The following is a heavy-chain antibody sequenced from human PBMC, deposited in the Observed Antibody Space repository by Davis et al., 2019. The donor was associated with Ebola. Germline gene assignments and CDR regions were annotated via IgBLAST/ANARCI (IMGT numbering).Heavy chain of an antibody. D-gene: IGHD5-18*01. CDR3: ARGWLRGGMDV. J-gene: IGHJ6*04. Sequence: HSQTPSLTRAISGDSVSIHSAGWNWIRQSPSRGLEWLGRTYFNSKYYSDYAVSVRGRITINPDTSKNQFSLQLNSVTPEDTALYYCARGWLRGGMDVWGEGTTVTVSS. CDR1: GDSVSIHSAG. CDR2: TYFNSKYYS. V-gene: IGHV6-1*01.